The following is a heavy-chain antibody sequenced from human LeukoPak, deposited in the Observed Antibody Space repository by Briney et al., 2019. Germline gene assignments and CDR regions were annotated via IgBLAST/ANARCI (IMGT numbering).Heavy chain of an antibody. D-gene: IGHD7-27*01. V-gene: IGHV4-59*01. J-gene: IGHJ3*02. Sequence: SETLSLTCTVSGGFISSYYWSWIRQPPGKGLEWIGYIYYSGSTNYNPSLKSRVTISVDTSKNQFSLKLSSVTAADTAVYYCARDRLTGDLKAFDIWGQGTMVTVSS. CDR1: GGFISSYY. CDR2: IYYSGST. CDR3: ARDRLTGDLKAFDI.